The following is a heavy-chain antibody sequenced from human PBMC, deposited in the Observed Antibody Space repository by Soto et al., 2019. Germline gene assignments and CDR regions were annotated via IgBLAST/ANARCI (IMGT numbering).Heavy chain of an antibody. V-gene: IGHV2-5*02. CDR1: GFSLSTSGVD. CDR2: IYWDDDK. CDR3: AHGTAYYYAMDV. Sequence: QITLKESGPTLVKPTQTLTLTCTFSGFSLSTSGVDVGWIRQPPGKALEWLALIYWDDDKRYSPSLKSRLTITKYTSKNQVVLTMTNVDPVDTVTYYCAHGTAYYYAMDVWRQGTTVAVSS. D-gene: IGHD1-1*01. J-gene: IGHJ6*02.